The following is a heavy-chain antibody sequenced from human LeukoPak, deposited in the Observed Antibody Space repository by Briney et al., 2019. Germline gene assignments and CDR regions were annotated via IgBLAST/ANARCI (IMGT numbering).Heavy chain of an antibody. J-gene: IGHJ6*03. V-gene: IGHV1-69*06. CDR3: ARERGGATTSSYYYYMDV. Sequence: SVKVSCKASGGTFSSYAISWVRQAPGQGLEWMGGIIPIFGTANYAQKFQGRVTITADKSTSTAYMELSSLRSEDTAVYYCARERGGATTSSYYYYMDVWGKGTTVTISS. CDR2: IIPIFGTA. D-gene: IGHD1-26*01. CDR1: GGTFSSYA.